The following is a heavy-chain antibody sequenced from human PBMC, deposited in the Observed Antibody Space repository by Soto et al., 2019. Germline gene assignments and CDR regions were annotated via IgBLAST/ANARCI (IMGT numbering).Heavy chain of an antibody. J-gene: IGHJ6*02. Sequence: PGGSLRLSCEASGFTFSNYGMHWVRQAPGKGLEWVAAILYDGSNTYYADSVKGRFTISRDNSKNTLYLEMNSLRPEDTAVYHCAKSRGGYSFYYFYGLDVWGQGTTVTVSS. D-gene: IGHD5-12*01. CDR2: ILYDGSNT. V-gene: IGHV3-30*18. CDR3: AKSRGGYSFYYFYGLDV. CDR1: GFTFSNYG.